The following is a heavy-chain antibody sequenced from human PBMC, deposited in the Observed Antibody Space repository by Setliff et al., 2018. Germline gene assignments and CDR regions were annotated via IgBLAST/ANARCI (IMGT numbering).Heavy chain of an antibody. V-gene: IGHV4-61*09. Sequence: PSETLSLTCTVSGTSISTGPYYWTWIRQSAERGVEWIGQIFSRGSMNYRPSLSSRVTISADSSKNQFSLQLVSVTASDTAVYYCARGDSSGNNYPVLDYWGQGILVTV. CDR1: GTSISTGPYY. J-gene: IGHJ4*02. CDR3: ARGDSSGNNYPVLDY. CDR2: IFSRGSM. D-gene: IGHD1-26*01.